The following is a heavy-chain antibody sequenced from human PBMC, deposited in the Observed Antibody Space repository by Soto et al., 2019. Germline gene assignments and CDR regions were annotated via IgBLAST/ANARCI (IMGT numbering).Heavy chain of an antibody. D-gene: IGHD4-4*01. CDR1: GFTLDDYA. Sequence: EVQLVESGGGLVQPGRSLRLSCAASGFTLDDYAMHWVRQAPGKGLEWVSGISWNSDNIVYADSVKGRFTISRDNAKNSLYLQMNSLRAEDTALYYCAKDLYSNYGDAFEIWGQGTMVTVSS. CDR2: ISWNSDNI. V-gene: IGHV3-9*01. CDR3: AKDLYSNYGDAFEI. J-gene: IGHJ3*02.